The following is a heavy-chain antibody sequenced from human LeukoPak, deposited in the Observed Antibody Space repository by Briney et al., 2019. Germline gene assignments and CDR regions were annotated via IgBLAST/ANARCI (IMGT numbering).Heavy chain of an antibody. CDR3: ARGGWNKFDY. D-gene: IGHD3-22*01. V-gene: IGHV4-59*01. CDR2: IFYSGTT. CDR1: GGSISSYY. Sequence: SETLSLTCSVSGGSISSYYWSWIRQPPGKGLEWIGFIFYSGTTNYNPSLKSRVTISVDTSKNQFSLKLSSVTAADTAVYYCARGGWNKFDYWGQGTLVTVSS. J-gene: IGHJ4*02.